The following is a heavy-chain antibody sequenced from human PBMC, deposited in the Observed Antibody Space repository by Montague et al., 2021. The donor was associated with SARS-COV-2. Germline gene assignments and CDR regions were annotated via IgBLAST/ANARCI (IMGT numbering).Heavy chain of an antibody. CDR2: VHHSEGT. D-gene: IGHD3-22*01. Sequence: SETLSITCSVTGYSISSGYYWGWIRQSPGRGLEWIGTVHHSEGTYYNPSLQSRVTISVDPSKNQFSLKLISVTAADTAVYYCARGWFSPMIVVVIRGPFDYWGQGTLVTVSS. V-gene: IGHV4-38-2*02. CDR1: GYSISSGYY. CDR3: ARGWFSPMIVVVIRGPFDY. J-gene: IGHJ4*02.